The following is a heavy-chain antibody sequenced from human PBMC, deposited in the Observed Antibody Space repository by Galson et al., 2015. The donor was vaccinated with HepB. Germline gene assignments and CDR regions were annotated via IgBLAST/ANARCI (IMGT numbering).Heavy chain of an antibody. CDR3: AREPVVVAAPDYYYYGMDV. D-gene: IGHD2-15*01. Sequence: SVKVSCKASGYTFTSYYMHWVRQAPGQGLEWMGIINPSGGSTSYAQKFQGRVTMTRDTSTSTVYMELSSLRSEDTAVYYCAREPVVVAAPDYYYYGMDVWGQGTTVTVSS. CDR2: INPSGGST. CDR1: GYTFTSYY. V-gene: IGHV1-46*01. J-gene: IGHJ6*02.